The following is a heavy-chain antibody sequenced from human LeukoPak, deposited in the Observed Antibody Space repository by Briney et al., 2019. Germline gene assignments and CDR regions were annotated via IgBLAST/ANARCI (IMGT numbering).Heavy chain of an antibody. Sequence: PSETLSLTCTVSGGAISSYYWSWIRQPPGKGLEWIGYIYYSGGTKYNPSLMSRVTISVDRAQNQFSLSLSSVTAADTAVYYCARDALYDSSGYYMDSWRQGTLVIVSS. CDR3: ARDALYDSSGYYMDS. V-gene: IGHV4-59*01. CDR1: GGAISSYY. J-gene: IGHJ4*02. D-gene: IGHD3-22*01. CDR2: IYYSGGT.